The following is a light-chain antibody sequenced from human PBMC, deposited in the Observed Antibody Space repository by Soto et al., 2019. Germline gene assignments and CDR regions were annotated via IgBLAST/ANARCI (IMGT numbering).Light chain of an antibody. Sequence: TQSPATLSVSPGERAPLSCRASQSVSSNLAWYPQKPGQAPRLLIYGASTRATGIPARFSGSGSGTEFTLTISSLQSEDFAVYYCQQYNNWPETFGQGTKVDI. CDR1: QSVSSN. CDR2: GAS. J-gene: IGKJ1*01. CDR3: QQYNNWPET. V-gene: IGKV3-15*01.